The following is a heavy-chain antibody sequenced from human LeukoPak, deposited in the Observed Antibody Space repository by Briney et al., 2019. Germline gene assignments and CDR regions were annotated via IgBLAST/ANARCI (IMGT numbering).Heavy chain of an antibody. J-gene: IGHJ4*02. CDR3: VSRPSDSDWGPFDY. CDR2: IRSDGTNK. V-gene: IGHV3-30*02. CDR1: GFTFSRHV. D-gene: IGHD5-12*01. Sequence: GGSLRLSCAASGFTFSRHVMHWVRQAPGKGLEWVAFIRSDGTNKDYADSLKGRFIISRDNSKNTLYLQMNSLRTEDTAVYFCVSRPSDSDWGPFDYWGQGTLVTVSS.